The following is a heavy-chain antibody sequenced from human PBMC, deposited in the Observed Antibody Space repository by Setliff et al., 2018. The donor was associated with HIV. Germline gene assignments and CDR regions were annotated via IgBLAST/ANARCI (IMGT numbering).Heavy chain of an antibody. J-gene: IGHJ5*02. D-gene: IGHD6-19*01. CDR3: ARGSLITAHYSSGWYWFDP. CDR2: IYITGST. V-gene: IGHV4-61*09. Sequence: SEILSLTCSVSGGSISSGTYYWTWIRQPAGKGLEWIGDIYITGSTDYNPSLKSRVTISVDTSKNQFSLNLNSVTAADAAVYYCARGSLITAHYSSGWYWFDPWGQGTLVTVSS. CDR1: GGSISSGTYY.